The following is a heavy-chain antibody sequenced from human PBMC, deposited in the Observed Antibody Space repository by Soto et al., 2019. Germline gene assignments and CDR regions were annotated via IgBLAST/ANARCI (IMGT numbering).Heavy chain of an antibody. CDR2: ISGSGGST. J-gene: IGHJ4*02. CDR3: AKDPGRWTTDDY. Sequence: EVQLLESGGGLVQPGGSMRLSCAASGLTFSSYAMSWVRQAPGKGLEWVSAISGSGGSTYYADSVNGRFTISRDNSKNTLYLQMNSLRAEDTAVYYCAKDPGRWTTDDYWGQGTLVTVSS. V-gene: IGHV3-23*01. CDR1: GLTFSSYA. D-gene: IGHD4-4*01.